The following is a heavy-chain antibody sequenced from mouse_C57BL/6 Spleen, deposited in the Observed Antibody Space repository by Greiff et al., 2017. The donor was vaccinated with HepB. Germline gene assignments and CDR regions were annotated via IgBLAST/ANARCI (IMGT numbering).Heavy chain of an antibody. CDR2: IDPSDSYT. D-gene: IGHD2-4*01. CDR3: AREMGLP. J-gene: IGHJ2*01. CDR1: GYTFTSYW. Sequence: VQLQQSGAELVKPGASVKLSCKASGYTFTSYWMQWVKQRPGQGLEWIGEIDPSDSYTNYNQKFKGKATLTVDTSSSTAYMPLSSLTSEGSAVYYCAREMGLPWGQGTTLTVSS. V-gene: IGHV1-50*01.